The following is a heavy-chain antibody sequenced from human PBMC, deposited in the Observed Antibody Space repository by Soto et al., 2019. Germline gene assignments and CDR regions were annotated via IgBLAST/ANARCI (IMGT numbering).Heavy chain of an antibody. CDR3: ARPCGGDCYSPGYYYYGMDV. D-gene: IGHD2-21*02. J-gene: IGHJ6*02. V-gene: IGHV3-53*01. Sequence: EVQLVESGGGLIQPGGSLRLSCAASGFTVSGNYMSWVRQAPGKGLDWVSVIYSGGTTYYADSVKGRFTISRDNSKNTLYLQMNSLRAEDTAVYYCARPCGGDCYSPGYYYYGMDVWGQGTTVTVSS. CDR2: IYSGGTT. CDR1: GFTVSGNY.